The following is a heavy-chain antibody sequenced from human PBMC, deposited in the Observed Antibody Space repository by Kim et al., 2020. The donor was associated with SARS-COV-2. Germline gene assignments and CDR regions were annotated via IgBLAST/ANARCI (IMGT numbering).Heavy chain of an antibody. D-gene: IGHD4-17*01. CDR1: GYSFTSYW. J-gene: IGHJ4*02. Sequence: GESLKISCKGSGYSFTSYWIGWVRQMPGKGLEWMGIIYPGDSDTTYSPSFQGQVTISADKSISTAYLQWSSLKASDTAMYYCARRGYGDYAPTFFDYWGQRTPVAVAS. V-gene: IGHV5-51*01. CDR2: IYPGDSDT. CDR3: ARRGYGDYAPTFFDY.